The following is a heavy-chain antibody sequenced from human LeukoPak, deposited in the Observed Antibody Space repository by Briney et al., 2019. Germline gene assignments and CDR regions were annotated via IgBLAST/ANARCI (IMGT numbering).Heavy chain of an antibody. J-gene: IGHJ4*02. V-gene: IGHV3-21*04. Sequence: GGSLRLSCAGSGFTFNTYNMNWVRQAPGKGLEWVSSISSSSSYIYYADSVKGRFTISRDNAKNSLYLQMNSLRAEDTAVYYCAKDLRPDYVWGSYRSPFDYWGQGTLVTVSS. CDR3: AKDLRPDYVWGSYRSPFDY. D-gene: IGHD3-16*02. CDR1: GFTFNTYN. CDR2: ISSSSSYI.